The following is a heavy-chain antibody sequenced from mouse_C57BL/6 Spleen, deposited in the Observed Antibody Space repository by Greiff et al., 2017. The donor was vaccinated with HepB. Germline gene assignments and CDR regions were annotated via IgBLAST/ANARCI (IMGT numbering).Heavy chain of an antibody. CDR1: GYAFTNYL. D-gene: IGHD2-2*01. CDR3: ARGGVVTFPHYFDY. V-gene: IGHV1-54*01. Sequence: VQLQQSGAELVRPGTSVKVSCKASGYAFTNYLIEWVKQRPGQGLEWIGVINPGSGGTNYNEKFKGKATLTADKSSSTAYMQLSSLTSEDSAVYFCARGGVVTFPHYFDYWGQGTTLTVSS. CDR2: INPGSGGT. J-gene: IGHJ2*01.